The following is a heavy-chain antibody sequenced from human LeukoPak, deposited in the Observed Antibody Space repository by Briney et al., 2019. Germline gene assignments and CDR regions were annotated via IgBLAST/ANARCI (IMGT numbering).Heavy chain of an antibody. Sequence: PSDTLSLTCTVSGGSINNYYWTWLRQPPGKGLEGIGYVYYTGSTYYNPSLKSRVTISVDTSKNQFSLKLNSVTAADTAVYYCARDSSTVTTRHFDYWGQGTLVTVSS. CDR3: ARDSSTVTTRHFDY. D-gene: IGHD4-17*01. V-gene: IGHV4-59*01. CDR2: VYYTGST. CDR1: GGSINNYY. J-gene: IGHJ4*02.